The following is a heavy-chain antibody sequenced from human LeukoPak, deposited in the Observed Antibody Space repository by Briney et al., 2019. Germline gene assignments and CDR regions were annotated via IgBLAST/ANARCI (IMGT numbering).Heavy chain of an antibody. CDR2: INTDGSST. V-gene: IGHV3-74*01. Sequence: QPGGSLRLSCAVSGFTFSNNWMHWVRQAPGKGLVWVSRINTDGSSTSYADSVKGRFTISRDNAKNTLYLQMNSLRAEDTAVYYCARDPGTRLYDFWGQGALVTVSS. J-gene: IGHJ4*02. CDR1: GFTFSNNW. D-gene: IGHD2-2*01. CDR3: ARDPGTRLYDF.